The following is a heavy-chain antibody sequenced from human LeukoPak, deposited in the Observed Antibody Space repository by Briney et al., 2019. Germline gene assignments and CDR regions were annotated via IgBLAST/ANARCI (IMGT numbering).Heavy chain of an antibody. Sequence: GGSLRLSCAVSGFSVSGNFMNWVRQAPGKGLEWVSVIHTGGSTYHADSVKGRFIISRDTSKNTLYLQMNRLRAEDTAVYHCARARDFDYWGQGTLVTVSS. CDR2: IHTGGST. CDR3: ARARDFDY. CDR1: GFSVSGNF. V-gene: IGHV3-66*01. J-gene: IGHJ4*02.